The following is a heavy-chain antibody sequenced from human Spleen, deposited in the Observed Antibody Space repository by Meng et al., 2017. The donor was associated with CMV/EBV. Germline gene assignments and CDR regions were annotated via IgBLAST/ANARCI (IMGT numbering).Heavy chain of an antibody. CDR2: IIPLNGIT. CDR1: A. CDR3: ARDQGFGWEMATILFGWFDP. V-gene: IGHV1-69*10. Sequence: AITWVRQAPGQGLEWMGGIIPLNGITNYALKFKGRVSMTADKSTSTAYMELISLTSEDTGMYYCARDQGFGWEMATILFGWFDPWGQGTLVTVSS. D-gene: IGHD5-24*01. J-gene: IGHJ5*02.